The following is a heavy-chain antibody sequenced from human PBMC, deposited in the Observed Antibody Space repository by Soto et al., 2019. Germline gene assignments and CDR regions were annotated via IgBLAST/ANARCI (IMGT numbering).Heavy chain of an antibody. J-gene: IGHJ4*02. CDR2: IYPGDSNT. D-gene: IGHD4-4*01. V-gene: IGHV5-51*01. CDR3: ARHLHSDSVHITPVSPDY. Sequence: GESLKISCKTSGYSFRSYWIGWVRQMPGKGLEWMGIIYPGDSNTRYSPSFQGQVTISADKSISTAFLQWSSLKAADSAMYYCARHLHSDSVHITPVSPDYGGKGTLVTVS. CDR1: GYSFRSYW.